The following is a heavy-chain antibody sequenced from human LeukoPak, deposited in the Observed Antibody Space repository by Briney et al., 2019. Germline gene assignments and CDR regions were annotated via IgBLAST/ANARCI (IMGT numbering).Heavy chain of an antibody. J-gene: IGHJ4*02. CDR2: ISRSGDST. Sequence: GGSLRLSCAASGFSFTGHAMSWVRQAPGKGLEWVSSISRSGDSTYYADSVKGRFTISRDNSKNTLYLQMNSLRAEDTALYYCADSNYWYPVDYWGQGTLVTVSS. CDR1: GFSFTGHA. D-gene: IGHD4-11*01. V-gene: IGHV3-23*01. CDR3: ADSNYWYPVDY.